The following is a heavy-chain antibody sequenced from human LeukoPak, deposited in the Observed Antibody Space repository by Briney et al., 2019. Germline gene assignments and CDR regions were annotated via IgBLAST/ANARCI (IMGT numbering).Heavy chain of an antibody. D-gene: IGHD1-14*01. J-gene: IGHJ4*02. CDR1: GFTFRSYN. CDR3: ARLGTDRGIQEEDY. CDR2: ITGSSSTI. Sequence: GGSLRLSCAGSGFTFRSYNMNWVRQAPGKGLEWVSYITGSSSTIYYAASVQGRFTISRDNAKNSLYLQMNSLRAEDTAVYYCARLGTDRGIQEEDYWGQGTLVTVSS. V-gene: IGHV3-48*01.